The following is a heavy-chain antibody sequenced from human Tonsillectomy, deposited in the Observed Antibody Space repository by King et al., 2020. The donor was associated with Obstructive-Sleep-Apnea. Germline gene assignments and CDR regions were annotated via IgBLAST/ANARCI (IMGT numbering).Heavy chain of an antibody. J-gene: IGHJ4*02. CDR1: GFTFSHAW. Sequence: VQLVESGGGLVKPGGSLRLSCAASGFTFSHAWMSWVRQAPGKGLEWVGRIKRKLDGGTTEYAAPVKGRFIISRDDSKNTLSLQMNSLKIEDTAVYYCATSYYYDSSGYYLINYFDHWGRGTLVTVSS. CDR2: IKRKLDGGTT. CDR3: ATSYYYDSSGYYLINYFDH. D-gene: IGHD3-22*01. V-gene: IGHV3-15*01.